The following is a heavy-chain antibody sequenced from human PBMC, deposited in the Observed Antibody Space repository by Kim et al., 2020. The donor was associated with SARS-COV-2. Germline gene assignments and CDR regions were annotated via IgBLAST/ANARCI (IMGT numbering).Heavy chain of an antibody. D-gene: IGHD3-10*01. J-gene: IGHJ6*02. CDR1: GYTFTSYA. CDR2: INAGNGNT. CDR3: ARDGVEYYGSGTPPDYYGMDV. V-gene: IGHV1-3*01. Sequence: ASVKVSCKASGYTFTSYAMHWVRQAPGQRLEWMGWINAGNGNTKYSQKFQGRVTITRDTSASTAYMELSSLRSEDTAVYYCARDGVEYYGSGTPPDYYGMDVWGQGTTVTVSS.